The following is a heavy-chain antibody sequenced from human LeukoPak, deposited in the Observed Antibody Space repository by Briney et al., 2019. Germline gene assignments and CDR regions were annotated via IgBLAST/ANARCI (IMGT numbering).Heavy chain of an antibody. CDR3: ARLDV. V-gene: IGHV3-30-3*01. CDR2: ISYDGSNK. Sequence: GRSLRLSCAASGFTFSSYAMHWVRQAPGKGLEWVAVISYDGSNKYYADSVKGRFTISRDNAKNSLNLQMNSLRAEDTAVYFCARLDVWGQGTTVTVSS. CDR1: GFTFSSYA. J-gene: IGHJ6*02.